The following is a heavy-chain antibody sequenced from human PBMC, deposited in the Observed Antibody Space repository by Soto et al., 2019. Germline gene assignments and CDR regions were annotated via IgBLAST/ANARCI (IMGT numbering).Heavy chain of an antibody. CDR3: ARAGRDYIWWSYRYYLDY. Sequence: QEQLQESGPGLVKHSQTLSLTCTVSGGSISSGGYYWSWIRQHPGKGLEWIGYIYYSGSTYYNPSLKSRVTISVDTSKNQFSLKLSSVTAADTAVYYCARAGRDYIWWSYRYYLDYWGQGTLVTVSS. CDR1: GGSISSGGYY. J-gene: IGHJ4*02. V-gene: IGHV4-31*03. CDR2: IYYSGST. D-gene: IGHD3-16*02.